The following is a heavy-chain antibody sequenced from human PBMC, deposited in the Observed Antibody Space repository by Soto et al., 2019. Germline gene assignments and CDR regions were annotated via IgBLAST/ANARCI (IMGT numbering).Heavy chain of an antibody. J-gene: IGHJ6*03. V-gene: IGHV3-30*18. Sequence: QVQLVESGGGVVQPGRSLRLSCAASGFTFSTYGMHWVRQAPGKGLEWVAVMSNDGSNKYYADSVKGRFTISRDNSKDTLYLQMNSLRTEDTAVYYCAKGAVAIWRSNYNYYYMDGWGKGTTVTVSS. CDR3: AKGAVAIWRSNYNYYYMDG. CDR2: MSNDGSNK. CDR1: GFTFSTYG. D-gene: IGHD6-19*01.